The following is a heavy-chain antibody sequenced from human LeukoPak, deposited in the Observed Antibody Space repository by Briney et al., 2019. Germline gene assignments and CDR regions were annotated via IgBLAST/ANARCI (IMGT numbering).Heavy chain of an antibody. J-gene: IGHJ5*02. V-gene: IGHV4-38-2*02. CDR1: GYSISSGYY. D-gene: IGHD3-10*01. Sequence: SETLSLTCTVSGYSISSGYYWGWIRQPPGKGLEWIGSIYHSGSTYYNPSLKSRVTISVDTSKNQFSLKLSSVTAADTAVYYCARDPGFGFDPWGQGTLVTVSS. CDR3: ARDPGFGFDP. CDR2: IYHSGST.